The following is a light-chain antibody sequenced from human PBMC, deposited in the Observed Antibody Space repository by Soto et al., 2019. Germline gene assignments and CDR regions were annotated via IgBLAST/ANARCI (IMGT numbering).Light chain of an antibody. V-gene: IGKV3-20*01. CDR3: QQGNT. J-gene: IGKJ5*01. Sequence: IVLTQSPGTPFLSPGERATLSCRASQSVSSTYLAWYQHKPGQAPRLLIYGASSRATGIPDKFSGSGSGTDITLIIRSLEPEDVAVYYCQQGNTFGQGTRLEIK. CDR1: QSVSSTY. CDR2: GAS.